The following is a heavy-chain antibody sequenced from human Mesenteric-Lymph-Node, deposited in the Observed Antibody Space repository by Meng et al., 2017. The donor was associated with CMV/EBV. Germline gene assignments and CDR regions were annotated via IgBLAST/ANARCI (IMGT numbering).Heavy chain of an antibody. D-gene: IGHD3-10*01. J-gene: IGHJ4*02. CDR2: IYYSGST. CDR3: ARATYGSGSYSDY. CDR1: GGSISSGGYY. Sequence: SGGSISSGGYYWSWIRQHPGKGLEWIGYIYYSGSTYYNPSLKSRVTISVDTSKNQFSLKLSSVTAADTAVYYCARATYGSGSYSDYWGQGTLVIVSS. V-gene: IGHV4-31*02.